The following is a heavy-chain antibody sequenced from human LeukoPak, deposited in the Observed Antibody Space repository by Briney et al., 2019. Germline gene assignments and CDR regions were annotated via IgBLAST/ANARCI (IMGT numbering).Heavy chain of an antibody. CDR3: ARVRYCSGGSCYSGFDY. CDR2: TNPSGGST. J-gene: IGHJ4*02. Sequence: VASVKVSCKASGYTFTSYYMHWVRQAPGQGLEWMGITNPSGGSTSYAQKFQGRVTMTRDTSTSTVYMELSSLRSEDTAVYYCARVRYCSGGSCYSGFDYWGQGTLVTVSS. V-gene: IGHV1-46*01. CDR1: GYTFTSYY. D-gene: IGHD2-15*01.